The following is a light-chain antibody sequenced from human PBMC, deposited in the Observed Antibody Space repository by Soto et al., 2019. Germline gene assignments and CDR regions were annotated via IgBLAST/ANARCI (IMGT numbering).Light chain of an antibody. Sequence: QSALTQPASVSGSPGQSITISCTGTSSDIGDYNYVSWYQQHPGKAPKLMIYEVSNRPSGVSNRFSGSKSGNTASLTISGLQADDEADYYCSSYTSSTTPFFFGTGTKLTVL. J-gene: IGLJ1*01. CDR2: EVS. V-gene: IGLV2-14*01. CDR1: SSDIGDYNY. CDR3: SSYTSSTTPFF.